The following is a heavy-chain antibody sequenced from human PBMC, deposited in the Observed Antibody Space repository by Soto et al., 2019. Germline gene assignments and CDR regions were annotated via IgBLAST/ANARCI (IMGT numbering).Heavy chain of an antibody. J-gene: IGHJ3*02. V-gene: IGHV4-59*01. CDR2: IYYSGST. CDR1: GGSISSYY. CDR3: ARAYYDFWSGYYDAFDI. Sequence: PSETLSLSCTVSGGSISSYYWSWIRQPPGKGLEWIGYIYYSGSTNYNPSLKSRVTISVDTSKNQFSLKLSFLTAADTAFFYCARAYYDFWSGYYDAFDIWGQGTMVTVSS. D-gene: IGHD3-3*01.